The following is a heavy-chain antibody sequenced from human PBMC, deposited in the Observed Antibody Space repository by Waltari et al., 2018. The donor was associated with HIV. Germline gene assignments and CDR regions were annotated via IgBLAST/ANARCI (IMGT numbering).Heavy chain of an antibody. Sequence: EVQLVESGGGLVQPGRSLRLSYAASGLTFDDSAMHWVRQPPGKGLEWVSGISWNSGSIDYADSVKGRFTISRDNTKNSLYLQMNSVRAEDTALYYCAKDRGPFIAVAGTWGQGTLVTVSS. CDR1: GLTFDDSA. D-gene: IGHD6-19*01. V-gene: IGHV3-9*01. CDR2: ISWNSGSI. J-gene: IGHJ5*02. CDR3: AKDRGPFIAVAGT.